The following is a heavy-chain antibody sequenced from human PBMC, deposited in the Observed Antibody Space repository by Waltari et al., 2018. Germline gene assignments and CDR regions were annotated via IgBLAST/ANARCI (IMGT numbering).Heavy chain of an antibody. CDR3: ARDMWGRVVVITGYFDY. CDR1: GFTFSSYG. D-gene: IGHD3-22*01. Sequence: VQLVESGGGLVQPGGSLRLSCAASGFTFSSYGMHWVRQAPGKGLEWVAVISYDGSKNYYADCVKDRFTISRDNSKNMLYLQMNNLKVEDTAVYYCARDMWGRVVVITGYFDYWGQGVLVTVSS. J-gene: IGHJ4*02. V-gene: IGHV3-30*03. CDR2: ISYDGSKN.